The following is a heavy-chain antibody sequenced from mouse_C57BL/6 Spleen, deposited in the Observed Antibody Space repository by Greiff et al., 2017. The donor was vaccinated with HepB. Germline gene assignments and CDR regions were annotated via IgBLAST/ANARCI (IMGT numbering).Heavy chain of an antibody. CDR3: TRKAAYYRNAAWFAY. CDR2: ISSGGDYI. V-gene: IGHV5-9-1*02. CDR1: GFTFSSYA. J-gene: IGHJ3*01. Sequence: EVMLVESGEGLVKSGGSLKLSCAASGFTFSSYAMSWVRQTPEKRLEWVAYISSGGDYIYYADTVKGRFTISRDKARNTLYLQLSSLTSEDTAMCYCTRKAAYYRNAAWFAYWGQGTLVTDSA. D-gene: IGHD2-10*01.